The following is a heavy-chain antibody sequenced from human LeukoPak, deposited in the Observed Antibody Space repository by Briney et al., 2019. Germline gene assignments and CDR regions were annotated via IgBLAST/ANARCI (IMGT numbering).Heavy chain of an antibody. J-gene: IGHJ4*02. CDR2: IYSGGST. V-gene: IGHV3-66*01. CDR1: GFTVSSNY. CDR3: ARGDESGSYSY. D-gene: IGHD1-26*01. Sequence: GGSLRLSCAASGFTVSSNYMSWVRQAPGKGLEWVSVIYSGGSTYYADSVKGRFTISRDNAKSTLYLQMNSLRAEDTAVYYCARGDESGSYSYWGQGTLVTVSS.